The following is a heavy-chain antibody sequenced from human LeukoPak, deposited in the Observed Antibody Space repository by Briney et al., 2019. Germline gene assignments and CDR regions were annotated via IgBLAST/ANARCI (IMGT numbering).Heavy chain of an antibody. CDR2: ISGSGNSA. D-gene: IGHD2/OR15-2a*01. J-gene: IGHJ4*02. CDR1: GFTFKDYG. Sequence: GGSLRLSCAASGFTFKDYGMSWVRQAPGKGLEWLSHISGSGNSAHYADSVKGRFTTSRDNSKNTVYLQMNSLRAEDTAVYYCAKDRGLGFYDDSGHHYWGQGTLVTVSS. CDR3: AKDRGLGFYDDSGHHY. V-gene: IGHV3-23*01.